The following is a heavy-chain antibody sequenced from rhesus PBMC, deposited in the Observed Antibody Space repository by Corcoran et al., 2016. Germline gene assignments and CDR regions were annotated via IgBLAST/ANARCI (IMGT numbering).Heavy chain of an antibody. D-gene: IGHD6-25*01. J-gene: IGHJ6*01. CDR3: AREGIAAAGTGYYGLDS. Sequence: QVQLQQWGEGLVKPSETLSLTCAVYGGSISGYYYWSWIRQPPGKGLEWIGYIYGNSASTNYNPSLKNRVTISKDTSNNQFSLKLSSVTAADTAVYYCAREGIAAAGTGYYGLDSWGQGVVVTVSS. CDR2: IYGNSAST. V-gene: IGHV4-73*01. CDR1: GGSISGYYY.